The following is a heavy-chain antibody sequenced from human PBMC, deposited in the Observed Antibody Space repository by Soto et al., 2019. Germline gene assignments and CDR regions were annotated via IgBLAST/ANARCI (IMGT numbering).Heavy chain of an antibody. D-gene: IGHD4-17*01. CDR3: ARAFYGDYGFDY. Sequence: ASVKVSCKASGYTFTSYDINWVRQATGQGLEWMGWMNPNSGNTGYAQKFQGRVTMTRNTSISTAYMELSSLRSEDTAVYYCARAFYGDYGFDYWGQGTQVTGSS. J-gene: IGHJ4*02. CDR2: MNPNSGNT. V-gene: IGHV1-8*01. CDR1: GYTFTSYD.